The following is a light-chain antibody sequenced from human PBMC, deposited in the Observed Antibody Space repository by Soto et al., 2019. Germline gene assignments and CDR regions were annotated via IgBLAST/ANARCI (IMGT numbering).Light chain of an antibody. Sequence: DIQMTQSPSSLSASVGDRVTITCRASQSISNYLNWYQQKPGKAPNLLIYSTSSLQSGVPSRFCGSGSGTDFTLTISSLQPEDFAAYYCQQSYSAPFGGGTKVEIK. V-gene: IGKV1-39*01. J-gene: IGKJ4*01. CDR2: STS. CDR1: QSISNY. CDR3: QQSYSAP.